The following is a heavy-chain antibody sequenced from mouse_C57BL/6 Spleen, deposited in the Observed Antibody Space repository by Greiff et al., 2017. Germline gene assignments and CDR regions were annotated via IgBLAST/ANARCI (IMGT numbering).Heavy chain of an antibody. CDR3: ARGDWGY. CDR1: GYTFTSYW. V-gene: IGHV1-61*01. Sequence: QVQLKQPGAELVRPGSSVKLSCKASGYTFTSYWMDWVKQRPGQGLEWIGNIYPSDSETNYNQKFKDKATLTVDKSSSTAYMQLSSLTSEDSAVYYCARGDWGYWGQGTTLTVSS. CDR2: IYPSDSET. J-gene: IGHJ2*01.